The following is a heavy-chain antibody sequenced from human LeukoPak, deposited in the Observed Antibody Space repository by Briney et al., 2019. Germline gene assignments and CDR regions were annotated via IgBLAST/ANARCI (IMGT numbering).Heavy chain of an antibody. CDR1: GYSFISYD. V-gene: IGHV1-8*02. CDR3: ARGEYYGSGSWGY. Sequence: ASVKVSCKASGYSFISYDINWVRQAPGQGLEWMGWMNPNSGYAGFAQKFQGRVTSTRDTSTGTAYLELSSLRSEDTAVYFCARGEYYGSGSWGYWGQGTLVTVSS. J-gene: IGHJ4*02. CDR2: MNPNSGYA. D-gene: IGHD3-10*01.